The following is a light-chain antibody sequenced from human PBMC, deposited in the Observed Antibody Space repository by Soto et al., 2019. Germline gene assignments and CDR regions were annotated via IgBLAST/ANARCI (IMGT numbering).Light chain of an antibody. J-gene: IGKJ5*01. CDR3: QQYGSSPT. CDR2: GAS. Sequence: EIVLTQSPGTLSFSPGERATLSCRASQSVTSSYLAWYQQKPGQAPRLLIYGASSRATGITDRFSGSGSGTDFTLTISRLEPEDFAVYYCQQYGSSPTFGQGTRLEIK. V-gene: IGKV3-20*01. CDR1: QSVTSSY.